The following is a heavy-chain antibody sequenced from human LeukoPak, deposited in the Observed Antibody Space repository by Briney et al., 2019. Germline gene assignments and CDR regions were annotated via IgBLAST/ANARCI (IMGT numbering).Heavy chain of an antibody. Sequence: PSETLSLTCSVSGGSITSYYWHWMRQSPGKGLEWFGYIYYSGSTNYNPSLKSRVTISVDTSKNQFSLKLSSVTAADTAVYYCARDSWRYCSSTSCENVWGQGTLVTVSS. J-gene: IGHJ4*02. V-gene: IGHV4-59*01. CDR2: IYYSGST. CDR1: GGSITSYY. D-gene: IGHD2-2*01. CDR3: ARDSWRYCSSTSCENV.